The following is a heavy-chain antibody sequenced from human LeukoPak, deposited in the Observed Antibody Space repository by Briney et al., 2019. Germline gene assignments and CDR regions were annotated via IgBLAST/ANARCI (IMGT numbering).Heavy chain of an antibody. Sequence: GASVKVSCKASGYTLTGYYMHWVRQAPGQGLEWMGWINPNSGGTNYAQKFQGRVTMTRDTSISTAYMELSRLRSDDTAVYYCARDNQNYGGNSYDYWGQGTLVTVSS. D-gene: IGHD4-23*01. CDR3: ARDNQNYGGNSYDY. CDR1: GYTLTGYY. CDR2: INPNSGGT. V-gene: IGHV1-2*02. J-gene: IGHJ4*02.